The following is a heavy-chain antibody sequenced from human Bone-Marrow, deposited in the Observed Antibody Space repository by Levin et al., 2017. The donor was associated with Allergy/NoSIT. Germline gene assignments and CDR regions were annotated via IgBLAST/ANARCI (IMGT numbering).Heavy chain of an antibody. Sequence: SETLSLTCTVSGGSISSSSYYWGWIRQPPGKGLEWIGSIYYSGSTYYNPSLKSRVTISVDTSKNQFSLKLSSVTAADTAVYYCAREEGGRRGGDTKDLPDAFDIWGQGTMVTVSS. J-gene: IGHJ3*02. CDR1: GGSISSSSYY. V-gene: IGHV4-39*07. CDR2: IYYSGST. D-gene: IGHD2-21*02. CDR3: AREEGGRRGGDTKDLPDAFDI.